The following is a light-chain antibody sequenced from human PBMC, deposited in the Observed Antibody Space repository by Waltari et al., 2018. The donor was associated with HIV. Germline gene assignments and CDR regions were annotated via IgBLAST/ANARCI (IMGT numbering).Light chain of an antibody. CDR3: CPYAGSSTHIVI. CDR2: VVR. J-gene: IGLJ2*01. Sequence: QSALTQPRSVSGSPGQSVTVSCTGSNGDIGTYDYVSWYQQHPDKAHKLLLYVVRDRPLGVPDRFSCSTSDNPAARTFSVLQAAAEAEYYCCPYAGSSTHIVIFGGGTKLTGL. V-gene: IGLV2-11*01. CDR1: NGDIGTYDY.